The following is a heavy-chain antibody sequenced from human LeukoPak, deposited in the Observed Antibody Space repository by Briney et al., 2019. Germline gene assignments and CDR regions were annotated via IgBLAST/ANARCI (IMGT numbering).Heavy chain of an antibody. D-gene: IGHD3-22*01. CDR2: INPSGGST. CDR1: GYTFTGYY. V-gene: IGHV1-46*01. J-gene: IGHJ4*02. Sequence: ASVKVSCKASGYTFTGYYMHWVRQAPGQGLEWMGIINPSGGSTSYAQKFQGRVTMTRDTSTSTVYMELSSLRSEDTAVYYCARGGRGEYDSSGYSTPLGYWGQGTLVTVSS. CDR3: ARGGRGEYDSSGYSTPLGY.